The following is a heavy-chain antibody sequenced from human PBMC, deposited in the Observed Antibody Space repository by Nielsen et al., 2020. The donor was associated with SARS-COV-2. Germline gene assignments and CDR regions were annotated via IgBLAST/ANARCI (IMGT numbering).Heavy chain of an antibody. V-gene: IGHV1-69*13. D-gene: IGHD4-17*01. CDR1: GGTFSSYA. CDR3: ARDFGDYGDYFDWTYYYYYGMDV. Sequence: SVKVSCKASGGTFSSYAISWVRQAPGQGLEWMGGIIPIFGTANYAQKFQGRVTITADESTSTAYMELSSLRSDDTAVYYCARDFGDYGDYFDWTYYYYYGMDVWGQGTTVTVSS. CDR2: IIPIFGTA. J-gene: IGHJ6*02.